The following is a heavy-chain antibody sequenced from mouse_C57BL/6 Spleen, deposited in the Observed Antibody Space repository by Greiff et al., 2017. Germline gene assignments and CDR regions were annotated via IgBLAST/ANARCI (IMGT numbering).Heavy chain of an antibody. CDR2: IYPRSGNT. CDR1: GYTFTSYG. Sequence: QVQLQQSGAELARPGASVKLSCKASGYTFTSYGISWVKQRTGQGLEWIGEIYPRSGNTYYNEKFKGKATLTADKSSSTAYMELRSLTSEDSAVYFCAREEGNYDYGDWYFDVWGTGTTVTVSS. J-gene: IGHJ1*03. V-gene: IGHV1-81*01. D-gene: IGHD2-4*01. CDR3: AREEGNYDYGDWYFDV.